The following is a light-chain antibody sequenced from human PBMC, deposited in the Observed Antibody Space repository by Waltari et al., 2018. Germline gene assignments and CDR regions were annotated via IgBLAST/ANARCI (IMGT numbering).Light chain of an antibody. CDR2: GAS. Sequence: EIVMTQSPATLSVSPGERATLPCTASQSVRNSLAWYQQKPGPVPRLLIYGASTRATGIPARFSGGGSGTDFTLTISTLQSEDFAVYYCQQYNDWPPAYTFGQGTKLEIK. V-gene: IGKV3D-15*01. CDR3: QQYNDWPPAYT. J-gene: IGKJ2*01. CDR1: QSVRNS.